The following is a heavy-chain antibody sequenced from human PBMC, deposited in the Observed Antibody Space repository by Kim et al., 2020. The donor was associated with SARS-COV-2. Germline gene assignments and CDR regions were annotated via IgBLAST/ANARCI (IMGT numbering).Heavy chain of an antibody. CDR1: GFTFDTFN. V-gene: IGHV3-21*01. Sequence: GGSLRLSCAASGFTFDTFNVQWVRQAPGKGLEWVSSISSGSSFIHYGGSVRGRFTISRDNAKNSLYLQMNNLRAEDTAVYYCARDFRYSGDDDHHGLDVWGQGTTVIVSS. J-gene: IGHJ6*02. CDR2: ISSGSSFI. D-gene: IGHD5-12*01. CDR3: ARDFRYSGDDDHHGLDV.